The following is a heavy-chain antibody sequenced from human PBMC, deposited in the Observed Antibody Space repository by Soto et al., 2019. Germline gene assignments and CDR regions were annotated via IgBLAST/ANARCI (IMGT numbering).Heavy chain of an antibody. Sequence: ASVKVSCKASGYTFTSYDINWVRQATGQGLEWMGWMNPNSGNTGYAQKFQGRVTMTRNTSISTAYMELSSLRSEDTAVYYCARDEVAAAQEILGSIDYWGQGTLVTVSS. CDR1: GYTFTSYD. D-gene: IGHD6-13*01. J-gene: IGHJ4*02. V-gene: IGHV1-8*01. CDR3: ARDEVAAAQEILGSIDY. CDR2: MNPNSGNT.